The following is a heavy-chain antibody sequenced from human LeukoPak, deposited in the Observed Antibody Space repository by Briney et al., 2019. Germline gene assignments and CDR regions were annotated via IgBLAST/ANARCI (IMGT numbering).Heavy chain of an antibody. D-gene: IGHD6-19*01. CDR3: ARDGIAVAAGWFDP. Sequence: GGSLRLSCAASGFTFSSYSMNWVRQAPGKGLEWVSSISSSSSYIYYADSVKGRFTISRDNAENSLYLQMNSLRAEDTAVYYCARDGIAVAAGWFDPWGQGTLVTVSS. CDR2: ISSSSSYI. J-gene: IGHJ5*02. CDR1: GFTFSSYS. V-gene: IGHV3-21*01.